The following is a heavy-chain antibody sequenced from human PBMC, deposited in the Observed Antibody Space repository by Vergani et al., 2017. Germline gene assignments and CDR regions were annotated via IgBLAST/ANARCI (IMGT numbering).Heavy chain of an antibody. CDR2: IYYSGST. J-gene: IGHJ5*02. Sequence: QLQMQESGPGLVKPSATLSLTCSVSGASIRSSNYYLGWIRQPPGKGLEWIPIIYYSGSTYYNPSLKSRVTISVDTSKNQFSLKLSSVTAADTAVYFCARHSTVEWLVKLGWIDPWGQGILVTVSS. CDR1: GASIRSSNYY. V-gene: IGHV4-39*01. CDR3: ARHSTVEWLVKLGWIDP. D-gene: IGHD6-19*01.